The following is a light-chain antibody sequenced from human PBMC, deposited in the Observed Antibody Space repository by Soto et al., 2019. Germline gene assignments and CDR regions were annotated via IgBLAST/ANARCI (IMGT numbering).Light chain of an antibody. J-gene: IGLJ1*01. V-gene: IGLV2-11*01. CDR1: SSDVGGYDY. Sequence: QSALTQPRSVSGSPGQSVTISCTGTSSDVGGYDYVSWYQQHPGKAPKLMIYAVTKRPSGVPDRFSGSRSGNAASPTISGLQAEDDADYYCCSYAGTYSFYVFGTGTQLTVL. CDR3: CSYAGTYSFYV. CDR2: AVT.